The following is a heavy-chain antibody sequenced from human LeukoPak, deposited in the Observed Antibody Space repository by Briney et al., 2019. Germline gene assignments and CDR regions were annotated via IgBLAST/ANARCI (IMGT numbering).Heavy chain of an antibody. CDR1: GFTFSSYS. Sequence: GGSLRLSCAASGFTFSSYSMIWVRQAPGKGLEWVASISSSSSYIYYADSVKGRFTISRDNAPNSLYLQMNSLRAEDTAVYYCARDYDILTGYYPEQKSEYWGQGTLVTVSS. V-gene: IGHV3-21*01. D-gene: IGHD3-9*01. CDR3: ARDYDILTGYYPEQKSEY. J-gene: IGHJ4*02. CDR2: ISSSSSYI.